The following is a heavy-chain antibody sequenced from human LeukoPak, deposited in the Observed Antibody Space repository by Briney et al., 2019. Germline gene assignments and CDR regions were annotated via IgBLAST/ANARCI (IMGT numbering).Heavy chain of an antibody. Sequence: SETLSLTCAVSGGSISSSNWWSWIRQPPGKGLEWIGEIYHSGSTNYNPSLKSRVTISVDKSKNQFSLKLNSVTAADTAVYYCARVSDYHDTSGPFDYWGQGTLVTVSS. CDR3: ARVSDYHDTSGPFDY. CDR2: IYHSGST. D-gene: IGHD3-22*01. J-gene: IGHJ4*02. V-gene: IGHV4-4*02. CDR1: GGSISSSNW.